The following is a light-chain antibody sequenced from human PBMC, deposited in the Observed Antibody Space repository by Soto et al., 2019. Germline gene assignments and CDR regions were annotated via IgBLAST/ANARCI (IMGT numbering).Light chain of an antibody. CDR1: QSVDSRY. CDR2: AVS. CDR3: QQYGNSPRYS. V-gene: IGKV3-20*01. Sequence: PGERATLSCRASQSVDSRYLAWYQQKPGQAPRLVIHAVSRRATGIPDRFSGSGSGTDFTLTISRLEPEDFADYYCQQYGNSPRYSFGQGTKLQIK. J-gene: IGKJ2*03.